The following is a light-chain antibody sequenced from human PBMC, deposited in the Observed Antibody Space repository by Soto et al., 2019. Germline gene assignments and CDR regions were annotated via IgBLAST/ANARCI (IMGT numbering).Light chain of an antibody. V-gene: IGKV3-11*01. Sequence: EVVLTQSPATLSLSPGERATLSCTASQSISTYLTWYQHKPGQAPMLLIYDASRRAPGIPARFSGSGSVTDFTLTISSLEPEDFAVYYCQQRRNWPPLTFGGGTKVEIK. J-gene: IGKJ4*01. CDR2: DAS. CDR3: QQRRNWPPLT. CDR1: QSISTY.